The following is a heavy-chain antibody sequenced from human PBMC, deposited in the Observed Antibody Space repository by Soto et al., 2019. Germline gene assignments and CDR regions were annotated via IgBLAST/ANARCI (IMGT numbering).Heavy chain of an antibody. V-gene: IGHV4-59*01. CDR3: ARWLEYSSSSYFDY. D-gene: IGHD6-6*01. CDR1: GGSISSYY. J-gene: IGHJ4*02. Sequence: SETLSLTCTVSGGSISSYYWSWIRQPPGKGLEWIGYIYYSGSTNYNPSLKSRVTISVDTSKNQFSLKLSSVTAADTAVYYCARWLEYSSSSYFDYWVQGTLVTVSS. CDR2: IYYSGST.